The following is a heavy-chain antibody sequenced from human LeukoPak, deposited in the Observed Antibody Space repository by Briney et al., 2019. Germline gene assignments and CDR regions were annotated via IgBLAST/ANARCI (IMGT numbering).Heavy chain of an antibody. J-gene: IGHJ4*02. CDR2: MNPKSGNT. V-gene: IGHV1-8*01. Sequence: ASVTVSCKASGYPFSNYDINWVRQAPGQGLEWMGWMNPKSGNTGYGQKFQGRVTMTTDTSTTTAYMELRSLRSDDTAVYYCARDYRTGFYYWGQGTLVTVSS. CDR3: ARDYRTGFYY. D-gene: IGHD7-27*01. CDR1: GYPFSNYD.